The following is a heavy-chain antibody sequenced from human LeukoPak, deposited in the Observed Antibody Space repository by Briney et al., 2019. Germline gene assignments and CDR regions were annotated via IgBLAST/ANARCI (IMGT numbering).Heavy chain of an antibody. D-gene: IGHD3-3*01. V-gene: IGHV5-51*01. CDR3: ARLVTILSWFYP. J-gene: IGHJ5*02. CDR2: IYPGDSDT. Sequence: GASLKISFKGSGYSLTSYWIGWVRQMPGKGLEWMGIIYPGDSDTRYSPSFQGQVTISADKSISTAYLQWSSLKASDTAMYYCARLVTILSWFYPWGQGTLVTVSS. CDR1: GYSLTSYW.